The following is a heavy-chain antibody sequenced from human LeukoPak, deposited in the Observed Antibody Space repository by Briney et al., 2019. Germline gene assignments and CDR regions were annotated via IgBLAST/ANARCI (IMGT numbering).Heavy chain of an antibody. J-gene: IGHJ4*02. Sequence: GRSLRLSCAASGFTFSSYGMHWVRQAPGKGLEWVAVIWYDGSNKYYADSVRGRFTISRDNSKNTLYLQMNSLRAEDTAVYYCARDLRCFDYWGQGTLVTVSS. CDR1: GFTFSSYG. V-gene: IGHV3-33*01. CDR3: ARDLRCFDY. CDR2: IWYDGSNK. D-gene: IGHD4-17*01.